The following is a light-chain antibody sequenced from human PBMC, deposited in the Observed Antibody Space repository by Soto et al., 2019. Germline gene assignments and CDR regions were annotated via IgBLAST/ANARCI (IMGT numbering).Light chain of an antibody. Sequence: QSALTQPASVSASPGQSITISCTGTSSDVGGYNYVSWYQQYPGKAPKLMISDVTNRPSGISNRFSGSKSGNTASLTISGLQAEDEADYYCSSYTSSSTLVVFGGGTKVTVL. CDR3: SSYTSSSTLVV. V-gene: IGLV2-14*01. J-gene: IGLJ2*01. CDR2: DVT. CDR1: SSDVGGYNY.